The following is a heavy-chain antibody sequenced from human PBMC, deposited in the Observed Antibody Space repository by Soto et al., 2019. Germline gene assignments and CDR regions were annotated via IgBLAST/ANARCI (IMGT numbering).Heavy chain of an antibody. J-gene: IGHJ4*02. D-gene: IGHD6-6*01. CDR3: ARAPKVSGSSQTRPDF. CDR1: GGSFSGYY. V-gene: IGHV4-34*01. Sequence: SRTLSLTCSIYGGSFSGYYWSWIRQPPGKGLEWIGEISQSGNTNYSPSLKSRVSISIGTSKKQFSLNLASVSAADTAVYYCARAPKVSGSSQTRPDFWGQGTLVTVSS. CDR2: ISQSGNT.